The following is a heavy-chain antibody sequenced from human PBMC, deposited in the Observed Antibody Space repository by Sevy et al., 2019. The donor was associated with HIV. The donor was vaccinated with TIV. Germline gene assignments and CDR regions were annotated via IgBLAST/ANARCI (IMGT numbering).Heavy chain of an antibody. CDR3: ARDRGYCSSTSCYNHYYYYGMDV. D-gene: IGHD2-2*02. CDR1: GGTFSSYA. CDR2: IIPIFGTA. Sequence: ASVKVSCKASGGTFSSYAISWVRQAPGQGLEWMGGIIPIFGTANYAQKFQGRVTITADESTSTAYMELSSLGSEDMAVYYCARDRGYCSSTSCYNHYYYYGMDVWGQGTTVTVSS. J-gene: IGHJ6*02. V-gene: IGHV1-69*13.